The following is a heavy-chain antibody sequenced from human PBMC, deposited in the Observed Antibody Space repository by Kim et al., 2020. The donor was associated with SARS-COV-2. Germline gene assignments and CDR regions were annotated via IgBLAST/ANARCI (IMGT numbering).Heavy chain of an antibody. D-gene: IGHD1-1*01. CDR3: ARDWTFDY. Sequence: NRKYSQKLPGRVTITRDTSASTAYMELSSLRSEDTAVYYCARDWTFDYWGQGTLVTVSS. V-gene: IGHV1-3*01. J-gene: IGHJ4*02. CDR2: NR.